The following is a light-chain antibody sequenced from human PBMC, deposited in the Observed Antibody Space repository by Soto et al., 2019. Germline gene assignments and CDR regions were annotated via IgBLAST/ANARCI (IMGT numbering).Light chain of an antibody. CDR1: SSDFGGYNF. Sequence: QSVLTQPASVSGSPGQSITISCTGTSSDFGGYNFVSWYQHHPGKAPRLMIFGVSDRPSGVSDRFSGSKSGNTASLTISGLQAEDEADYYCSSYISSSTPYVFGTGTKVPS. CDR2: GVS. J-gene: IGLJ1*01. CDR3: SSYISSSTPYV. V-gene: IGLV2-14*03.